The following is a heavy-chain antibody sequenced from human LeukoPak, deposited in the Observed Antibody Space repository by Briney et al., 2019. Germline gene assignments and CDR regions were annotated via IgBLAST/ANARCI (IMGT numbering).Heavy chain of an antibody. J-gene: IGHJ5*02. CDR3: ERGQVPAARGYNWFDP. CDR1: GWSFNDHY. D-gene: IGHD2-2*01. V-gene: IGHV4-34*01. Sequence: SETLSLTCAVYGWSFNDHYWNWIRQPPGKGLEWIGEINARGDTNFNPSLKSRVTISVDTSKNQFSLTLTSMIAADTAVYYCERGQVPAARGYNWFDPWGQGTLVTVSS. CDR2: INARGDT.